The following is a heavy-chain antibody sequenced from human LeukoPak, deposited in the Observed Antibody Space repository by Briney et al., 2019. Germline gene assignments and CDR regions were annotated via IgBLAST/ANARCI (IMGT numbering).Heavy chain of an antibody. D-gene: IGHD3-22*01. CDR1: GFTFNNYN. V-gene: IGHV3-21*01. CDR2: ITSNGTYI. Sequence: PGRSLRLSCAASGFTFNNYNMNWVRQAPGPAMEWVSSITSNGTYIFYADSVKGRFTISRDNAKNSLYLQINSLGPEDTAVYFCARDPYSGNYGSYYYYYMDVWGKGTTVTVSS. CDR3: ARDPYSGNYGSYYYYYMDV. J-gene: IGHJ6*03.